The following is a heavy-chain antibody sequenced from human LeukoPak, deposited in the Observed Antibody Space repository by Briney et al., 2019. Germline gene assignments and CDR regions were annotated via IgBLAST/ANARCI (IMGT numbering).Heavy chain of an antibody. CDR1: GGSISSGGYY. D-gene: IGHD6-19*01. J-gene: IGHJ4*02. CDR3: AREYSSGLDY. Sequence: SETVSLTCTVSGGSISSGGYYWSWIRQHPGKGLEWIGYIYYSGSTYYNPSLKSRVTISVDTSKNQFSLKLSSVTAADTAVYYCAREYSSGLDYWGQGTLVTVSS. CDR2: IYYSGST. V-gene: IGHV4-31*03.